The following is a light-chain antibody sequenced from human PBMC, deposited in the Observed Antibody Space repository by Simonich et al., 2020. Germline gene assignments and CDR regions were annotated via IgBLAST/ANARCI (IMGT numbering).Light chain of an antibody. CDR1: QSVSSSY. J-gene: IGKJ4*01. V-gene: IGKV3D-20*01. Sequence: EIVLTQSPGTLSLSPGERATLSCRASQSVSSSYLAWYQQKPGLAPRLLIYDASSRATGIPDRCSGSGSGTDFTLTISRLEPEDFAVYYCQQYGSLLTFGGGTKVEIK. CDR3: QQYGSLLT. CDR2: DAS.